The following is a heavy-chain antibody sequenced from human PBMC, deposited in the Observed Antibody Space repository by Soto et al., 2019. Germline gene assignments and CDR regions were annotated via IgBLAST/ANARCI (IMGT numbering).Heavy chain of an antibody. CDR2: IIPIFGTA. J-gene: IGHJ6*02. CDR3: AREIRFLEWLYPSRYYYGMDV. V-gene: IGHV1-69*13. D-gene: IGHD3-3*01. CDR1: GGTFSSYA. Sequence: SVKVSCKASGGTFSSYAISWVRQAPGQGLEWMGGIIPIFGTANYAQKFQGRVTITADESTSTAYMELSSLRSEDTAVYYCAREIRFLEWLYPSRYYYGMDVWS.